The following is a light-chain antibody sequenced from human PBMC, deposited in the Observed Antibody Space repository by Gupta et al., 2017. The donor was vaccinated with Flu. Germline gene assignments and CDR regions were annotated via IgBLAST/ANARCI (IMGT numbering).Light chain of an antibody. V-gene: IGLV1-51*01. CDR1: SSNIGINY. Sequence: QSVLTQPPSMSAAPGQKVTISCSGSSSNIGINYVSWYQQLPGTAPKLLIFDNHKRPSGIPDRFSGSKSDTSATLGITGLQTGDEADYYCGTWDNSLSAMLFGGGTKVTVL. CDR2: DNH. CDR3: GTWDNSLSAML. J-gene: IGLJ2*01.